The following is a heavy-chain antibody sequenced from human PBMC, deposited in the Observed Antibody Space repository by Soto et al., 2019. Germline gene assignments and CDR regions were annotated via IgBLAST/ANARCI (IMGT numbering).Heavy chain of an antibody. J-gene: IGHJ6*02. Sequence: GGSLRLSCAASGFTFSSYGMHWVRQAPGKGLEWVAVIWYDVSNKYYADSVKGRFTISRDNSKDTLYLQMNSLRAEDTAVYYCARDQRCSGGSCYWFYYGMDVWGQGTRVTVSS. D-gene: IGHD2-15*01. CDR2: IWYDVSNK. CDR1: GFTFSSYG. CDR3: ARDQRCSGGSCYWFYYGMDV. V-gene: IGHV3-33*01.